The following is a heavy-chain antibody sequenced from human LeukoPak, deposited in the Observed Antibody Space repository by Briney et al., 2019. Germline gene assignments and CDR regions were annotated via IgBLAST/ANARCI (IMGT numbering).Heavy chain of an antibody. V-gene: IGHV4-34*01. CDR3: AKGAGGFSYYNWFDP. D-gene: IGHD5-18*01. CDR2: INHSGRT. J-gene: IGHJ5*02. CDR1: GGTFSEDY. Sequence: SETLSLTCAVYGGTFSEDYWTWIRQPPGKGLEWIGEINHSGRTNYHPSLKSRVTMSVDTSKNQFSLKLASVTAADTAIYYCAKGAGGFSYYNWFDPWGQGTLVTVSS.